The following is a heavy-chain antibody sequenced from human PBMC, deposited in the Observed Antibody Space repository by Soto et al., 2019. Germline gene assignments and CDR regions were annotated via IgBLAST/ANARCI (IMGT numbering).Heavy chain of an antibody. Sequence: QLQLQESGPGLVKPSETLSLTCSVSGDSISTSNYYWGWIRQPPGKGLEWIGHIFYGGGTYYNPSLKSRVSISVDTSKSQFSLKLTSITAADTAIYFCARRGGGDYLFDSWGQGILVTFSS. CDR2: IFYGGGT. V-gene: IGHV4-39*07. CDR1: GDSISTSNYY. J-gene: IGHJ4*02. CDR3: ARRGGGDYLFDS. D-gene: IGHD4-17*01.